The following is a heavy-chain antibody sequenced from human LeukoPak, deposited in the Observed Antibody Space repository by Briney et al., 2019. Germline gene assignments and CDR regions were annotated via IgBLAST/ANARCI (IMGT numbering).Heavy chain of an antibody. CDR3: ASQTSGYSGYSSHY. CDR1: GFTFSSYA. V-gene: IGHV3-23*01. CDR2: ISGDSHTT. D-gene: IGHD5-12*01. Sequence: GGSLRLFCAASGFTFSSYAMSWVRQAPGKGLEWVSAISGDSHTTHYAASVKGRFTISRDNPKNTLYLQMSSLRAVDTAVYYCASQTSGYSGYSSHYWGQGTLVTVSS. J-gene: IGHJ4*02.